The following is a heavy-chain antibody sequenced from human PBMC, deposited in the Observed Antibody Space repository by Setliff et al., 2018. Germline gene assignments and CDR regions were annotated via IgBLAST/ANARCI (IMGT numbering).Heavy chain of an antibody. J-gene: IGHJ4*02. CDR3: ANHNPAGWAVTGTPLDC. V-gene: IGHV3-23*01. CDR1: GFTFSTHS. CDR2: ISGDSASI. D-gene: IGHD6-19*01. Sequence: GGSLRLSCAASGFTFSTHSMSWVRQAPGKGLEWVSAISGDSASIYYGDSVKGRFTISRDNSKNALYLQMNGLRAEDTAIYYCANHNPAGWAVTGTPLDCWGQGTLVTVSS.